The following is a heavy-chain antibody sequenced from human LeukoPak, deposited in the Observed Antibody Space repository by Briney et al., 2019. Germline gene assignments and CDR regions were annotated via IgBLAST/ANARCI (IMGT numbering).Heavy chain of an antibody. J-gene: IGHJ3*02. CDR2: IYYTGST. CDR1: GVSISTSNSY. D-gene: IGHD4/OR15-4a*01. CDR3: ARVPNGAFDI. Sequence: SETLSLTCTVSGVSISTSNSYWGWIRQPPGKGQEWIGSIYYTGSTYYNPSLKSRVTISIDTSANLFSLKLNSVTAADTAVYYCARVPNGAFDIWGQGTMVTVSS. V-gene: IGHV4-39*01.